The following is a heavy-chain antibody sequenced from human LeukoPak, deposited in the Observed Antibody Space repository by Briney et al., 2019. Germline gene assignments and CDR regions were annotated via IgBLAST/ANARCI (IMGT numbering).Heavy chain of an antibody. J-gene: IGHJ4*02. CDR3: EAYDYDSSGLGLVA. Sequence: GRSLRLSCAASGFTFSSYAMHWVRQAPGKGLEWVAVISYDGSNKYYADSVKGRFTISRDNSKNTLYLQMNSLRAEDTAVYYCEAYDYDSSGLGLVAWGQGTLVTVSS. CDR2: ISYDGSNK. V-gene: IGHV3-30*04. CDR1: GFTFSSYA. D-gene: IGHD3-22*01.